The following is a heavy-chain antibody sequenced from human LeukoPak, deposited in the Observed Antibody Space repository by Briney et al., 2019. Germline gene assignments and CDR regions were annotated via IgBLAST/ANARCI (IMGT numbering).Heavy chain of an antibody. D-gene: IGHD6-13*01. V-gene: IGHV1-18*01. Sequence: ASVKVSCKASGYTFTSYGISWVRQAPGQGLEWMGWISAYNGNTNYAQKLQGRVTMTTDTSTSTAYMELRSLRSDDTAAYYCARVGGQQLARGNNWFDPWGQGTLVTVSS. CDR1: GYTFTSYG. CDR2: ISAYNGNT. J-gene: IGHJ5*02. CDR3: ARVGGQQLARGNNWFDP.